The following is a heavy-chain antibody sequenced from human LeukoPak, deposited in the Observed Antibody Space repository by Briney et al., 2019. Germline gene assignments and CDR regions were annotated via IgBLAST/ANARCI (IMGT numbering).Heavy chain of an antibody. CDR2: IKQDGSEK. CDR3: ARDTVAVAGTGVR. CDR1: GFTFSSFA. Sequence: GGSLRLSCAASGFTFSSFAMSWVRQAPGKGLEWVANIKQDGSEKYYVDSVKGRFTISRDNAKNSLYLQMNSLRAEDTAVYYCARDTVAVAGTGVRWGQGTLVTVSS. V-gene: IGHV3-7*01. D-gene: IGHD6-19*01. J-gene: IGHJ4*02.